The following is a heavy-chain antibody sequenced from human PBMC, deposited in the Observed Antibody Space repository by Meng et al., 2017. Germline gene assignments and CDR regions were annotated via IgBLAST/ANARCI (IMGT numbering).Heavy chain of an antibody. J-gene: IGHJ4*02. CDR1: GFTFSSYA. V-gene: IGHV3-30*04. CDR2: ISYDGSNK. Sequence: GSLKISCAASGFTFSSYAMHWVRQAPGKGLEWVAVISYDGSNKYYADSVKGRFTISRDNSKNTLYLQMNSLRAEDTAVYYCARDRYYYGSGKEDPTDYWGQGTLVTVSS. CDR3: ARDRYYYGSGKEDPTDY. D-gene: IGHD3-10*01.